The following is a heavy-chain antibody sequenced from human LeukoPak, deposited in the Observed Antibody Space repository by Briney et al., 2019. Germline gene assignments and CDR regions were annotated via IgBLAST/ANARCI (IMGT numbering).Heavy chain of an antibody. Sequence: GGSLRLSCVTSGFTFSHYYMTWIRQAPGKGLEWVSAISGSGGSTYYADSVKGRFTISRDNSKNTPYLQMNSLRAEDTAVYYCAKGGGYVKWGQGTLVTVSS. D-gene: IGHD5-12*01. V-gene: IGHV3-23*01. J-gene: IGHJ4*02. CDR1: GFTFSHYY. CDR2: ISGSGGST. CDR3: AKGGGYVK.